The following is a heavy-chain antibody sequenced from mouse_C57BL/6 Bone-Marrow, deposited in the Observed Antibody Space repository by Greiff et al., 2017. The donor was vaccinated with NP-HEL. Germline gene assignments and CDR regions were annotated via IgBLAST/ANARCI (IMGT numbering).Heavy chain of an antibody. CDR2: IRSKSSNYAT. D-gene: IGHD1-1*01. Sequence: EVQLVESGGGLVQPKGSLKLSCAASGFTFNTYAMHWVRQAPGKGLEWVARIRSKSSNYATYYADSVKDRFTISRDDSQSMLYLQMNNLKTEDTAMYYCVRDRFYYGSSRYFDVWGTGTTVTVSS. CDR1: GFTFNTYA. J-gene: IGHJ1*03. V-gene: IGHV10-3*01. CDR3: VRDRFYYGSSRYFDV.